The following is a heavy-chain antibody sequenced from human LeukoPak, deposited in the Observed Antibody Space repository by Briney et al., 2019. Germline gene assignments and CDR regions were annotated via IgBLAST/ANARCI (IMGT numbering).Heavy chain of an antibody. J-gene: IGHJ4*02. V-gene: IGHV1-69*13. CDR3: ARSWIQLWLLLDY. D-gene: IGHD5-18*01. CDR1: GGTFSSYA. CDR2: IIPIFGTA. Sequence: SVKVSCKASGGTFSSYAISWVRQAPGQGLEWMGGIIPIFGTANYAQKFQGRVTITADESTSTAYTELSSLRSEDTAVYYCARSWIQLWLLLDYWGQGTLVTVSS.